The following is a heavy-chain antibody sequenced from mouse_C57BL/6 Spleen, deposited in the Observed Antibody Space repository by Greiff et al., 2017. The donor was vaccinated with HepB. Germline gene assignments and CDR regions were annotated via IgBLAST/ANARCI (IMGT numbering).Heavy chain of an antibody. CDR2: IDPNSGGT. D-gene: IGHD1-1*01. CDR1: GYTFTSYW. J-gene: IGHJ3*01. V-gene: IGHV1-72*01. CDR3: AARYYYGSSYRFAY. Sequence: QVQLQQPGAELVKPGASVKLSCKASGYTFTSYWMHWVKQRPGRGLEWIGRIDPNSGGTKYNEKFKSKATLTVDKPSSTAYMQLSSLTSEDSAVYYCAARYYYGSSYRFAYWGQGTLVTVSA.